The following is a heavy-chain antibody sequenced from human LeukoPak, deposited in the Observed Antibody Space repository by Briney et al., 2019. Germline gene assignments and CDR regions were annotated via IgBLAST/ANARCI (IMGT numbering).Heavy chain of an antibody. V-gene: IGHV1-24*01. Sequence: ASVTVSCKVSGYTLTELSMYWVRQAPGKGLEWMGGFDPEDGETIYAQKFQGRVTMTEDTSTDTAYMELSSLRSEDTAVYYCATPDSSSWHFDYWGQGTLVTVSS. D-gene: IGHD6-13*01. CDR1: GYTLTELS. J-gene: IGHJ4*02. CDR2: FDPEDGET. CDR3: ATPDSSSWHFDY.